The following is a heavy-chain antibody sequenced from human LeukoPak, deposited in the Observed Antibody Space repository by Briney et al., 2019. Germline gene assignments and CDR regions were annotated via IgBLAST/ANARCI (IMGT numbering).Heavy chain of an antibody. D-gene: IGHD6-19*01. Sequence: GGSLRLSCAASGFTFSSYAMSWVRQAPGKGLEWVSAISGSGGSTYYADSVKGRFTISRDNSKNTLYLQMNSLRAEDTAVYYXAKDLRQWLAYYFDYWGQGTLVTVSS. CDR2: ISGSGGST. CDR3: AKDLRQWLAYYFDY. CDR1: GFTFSSYA. J-gene: IGHJ4*02. V-gene: IGHV3-23*01.